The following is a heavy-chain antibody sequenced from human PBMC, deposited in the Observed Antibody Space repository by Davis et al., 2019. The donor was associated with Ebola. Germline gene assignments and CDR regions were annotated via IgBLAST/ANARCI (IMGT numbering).Heavy chain of an antibody. CDR2: ISVASTTM. CDR1: GFTFSRYS. J-gene: IGHJ4*02. Sequence: GESLKISCVGSGFTFSRYSMNWVRQAPGKGLEWVSFISVASTTMYYADSVQGRFTISRDNAKNSLYLQMNSLRDEDTAVYYCARVPTTTFYLDSWGQGTLVAVSS. V-gene: IGHV3-48*02. D-gene: IGHD4-17*01. CDR3: ARVPTTTFYLDS.